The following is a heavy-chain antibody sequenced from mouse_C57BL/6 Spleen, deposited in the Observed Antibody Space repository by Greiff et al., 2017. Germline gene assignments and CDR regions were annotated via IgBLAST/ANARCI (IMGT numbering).Heavy chain of an antibody. D-gene: IGHD2-4*01. Sequence: VKLMESGPGLVAPSQSLSITCTVSGFSLTSYAISWVRQPPGKGLEWLGVIWPGGGTNYNSALKSRLSISKDNSKSQVFLKMNSLQTDDTSRYYCARNYDYLYYYAMDYWGQGTSVTVSS. J-gene: IGHJ4*01. CDR1: GFSLTSYA. CDR2: IWPGGGT. CDR3: ARNYDYLYYYAMDY. V-gene: IGHV2-9-1*01.